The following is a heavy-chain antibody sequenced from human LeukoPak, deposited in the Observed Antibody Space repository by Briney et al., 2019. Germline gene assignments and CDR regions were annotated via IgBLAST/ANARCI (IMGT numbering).Heavy chain of an antibody. J-gene: IGHJ4*02. Sequence: GGSLRLSCVASGITFRNYWMSWVRQAPGKGLEWVANINQDSSEKYYVDSVKGRFTISRDNAKNSLYLQLNTLRPEDTAVYYCVQGWRDNWGQGTLVAVSS. V-gene: IGHV3-7*01. CDR3: VQGWRDN. CDR1: GITFRNYW. D-gene: IGHD2-15*01. CDR2: INQDSSEK.